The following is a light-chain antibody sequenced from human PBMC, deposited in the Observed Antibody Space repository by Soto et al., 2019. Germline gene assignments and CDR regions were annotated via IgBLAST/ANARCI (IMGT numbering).Light chain of an antibody. CDR3: QQRSNWLT. Sequence: EIVMTQSPATLSVSPGERATLSCRASQSVSSNLAWYQQKPGQAPRLLIYGAYTRAAGVPARFSGSGSGTEFTLTISSLQSEDFAVYYCQQRSNWLTFGGGTKVDIK. CDR1: QSVSSN. V-gene: IGKV3-15*01. J-gene: IGKJ4*01. CDR2: GAY.